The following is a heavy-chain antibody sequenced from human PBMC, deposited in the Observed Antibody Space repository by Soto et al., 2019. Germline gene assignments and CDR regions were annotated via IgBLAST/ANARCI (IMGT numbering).Heavy chain of an antibody. V-gene: IGHV3-30*18. CDR1: GFAFSSYG. D-gene: IGHD3-10*01. J-gene: IGHJ4*02. CDR2: ISYDGSNK. CDR3: AKDKGLLWFGELFLD. Sequence: GGSLRLSCAASGFAFSSYGMHWVRQAPGKGLEWVAVISYDGSNKYYADSVKGRFTISRDNSKNTLYLQMNSLRAEDTAVYYCAKDKGLLWFGELFLDWGQGTLVTVSS.